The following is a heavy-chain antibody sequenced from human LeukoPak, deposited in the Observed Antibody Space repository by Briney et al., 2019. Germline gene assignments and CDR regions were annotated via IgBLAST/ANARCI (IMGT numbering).Heavy chain of an antibody. CDR2: INHSGST. Sequence: SETLSLTCAVYGGSFSGYYWSWIRQPPGKGLEWIGEINHSGSTNYNPSLKSRVTISVDTSKNQFSLKLSSVAAADTAVYYCASSARSSGYYYRWANGGDHDAFDIWGQGTMVTVSS. V-gene: IGHV4-34*01. CDR1: GGSFSGYY. J-gene: IGHJ3*02. D-gene: IGHD3-22*01. CDR3: ASSARSSGYYYRWANGGDHDAFDI.